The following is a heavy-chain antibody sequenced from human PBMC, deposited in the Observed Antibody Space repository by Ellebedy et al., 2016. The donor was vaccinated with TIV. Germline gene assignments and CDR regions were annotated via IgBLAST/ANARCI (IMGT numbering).Heavy chain of an antibody. J-gene: IGHJ4*02. CDR1: GGSISSNHYY. Sequence: GSLRLSCTVSGGSISSNHYYWAWIRQPPGKGLEWIASIYNSGSTYYNPSLNNRATISASRSTNQVSLKLTSVTAADTAVYYCARQVADYDFDYWGQGTLVTVSS. V-gene: IGHV4-39*01. CDR2: IYNSGST. CDR3: ARQVADYDFDY. D-gene: IGHD3-16*01.